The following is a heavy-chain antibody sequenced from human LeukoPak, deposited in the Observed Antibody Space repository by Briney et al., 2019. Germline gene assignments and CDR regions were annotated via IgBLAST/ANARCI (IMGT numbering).Heavy chain of an antibody. J-gene: IGHJ4*02. CDR3: ARAQYYYGSGSFRPGANLDY. Sequence: SETLSLTCAVYGGSFSGYYWSWIRRPPGKGLEWIGEINHSGSTNYNPSLKSRVTISVDTSKNQFSLKLSSVTAADTAVYYCARAQYYYGSGSFRPGANLDYWGQGTLVTVSS. CDR2: INHSGST. CDR1: GGSFSGYY. V-gene: IGHV4-34*01. D-gene: IGHD3-10*01.